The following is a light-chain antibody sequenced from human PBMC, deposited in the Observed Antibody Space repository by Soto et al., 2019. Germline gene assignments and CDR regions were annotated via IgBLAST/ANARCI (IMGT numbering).Light chain of an antibody. CDR1: QGISSS. CDR3: QQLNNYPYT. J-gene: IGKJ2*01. CDR2: AAS. Sequence: IQLTQSPSSLSASVRDRVTITCRASQGISSSFAWYQQKPGKAPKLLLYAASTLQSGVPSRFSGSGSGTDFTLNISSLQPEDFATYYCQQLNNYPYTFGQGTKLEMK. V-gene: IGKV1-9*01.